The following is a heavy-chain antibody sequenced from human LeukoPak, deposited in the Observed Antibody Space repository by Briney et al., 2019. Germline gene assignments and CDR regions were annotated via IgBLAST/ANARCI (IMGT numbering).Heavy chain of an antibody. V-gene: IGHV1-18*01. CDR1: GYTFTSYG. CDR3: ARAMVRGVILHYYGMDV. J-gene: IGHJ6*02. CDR2: ISAYNGNT. D-gene: IGHD3-10*01. Sequence: GASVKVSCKASGYTFTSYGISWVRQAPGQGLEWMGWISAYNGNTNYVQKLQGRVTMTTDTSTSTAYMELRSLRSDDTAVYYCARAMVRGVILHYYGMDVWGQGTTVTVSS.